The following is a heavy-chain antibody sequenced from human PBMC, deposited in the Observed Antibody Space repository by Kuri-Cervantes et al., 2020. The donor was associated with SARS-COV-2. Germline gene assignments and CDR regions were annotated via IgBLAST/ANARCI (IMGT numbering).Heavy chain of an antibody. CDR2: INPNSGGT. CDR1: GYTFTGYY. D-gene: IGHD3-22*01. Sequence: ASVKVSCKASGYTFTGYYMPWVRQAPGQGLEWMGWINPNSGGTNYAQKLQGWVTMTRDTSISTDYMELSRLRSDETAVYYCARSTPFWRLVVISQGGAFDIWGQGTMVTVSS. J-gene: IGHJ3*02. CDR3: ARSTPFWRLVVISQGGAFDI. V-gene: IGHV1-2*04.